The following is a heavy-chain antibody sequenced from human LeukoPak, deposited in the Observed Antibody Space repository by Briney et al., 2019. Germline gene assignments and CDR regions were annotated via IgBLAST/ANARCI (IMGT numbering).Heavy chain of an antibody. CDR2: INPNSGGT. V-gene: IGHV1-2*02. CDR3: ARVVKVTAPWHY. Sequence: ASVKVSCKASGYTFTGYYMHWVRQAPGQGLEWMEWINPNSGGTNYAQKFQGRVTMTRDMSISTAYMELSRLRSDDTAVYYCARVVKVTAPWHYWGQRTLVTVSS. CDR1: GYTFTGYY. D-gene: IGHD2-21*02. J-gene: IGHJ4*02.